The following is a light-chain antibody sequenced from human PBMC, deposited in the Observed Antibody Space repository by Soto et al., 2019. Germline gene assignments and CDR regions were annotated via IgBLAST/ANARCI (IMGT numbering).Light chain of an antibody. V-gene: IGKV3D-20*02. Sequence: DIVLTQSPGTLSLSPGERATLSCRASQSVSSKYLAWYQQKPGQPPRVLIYGTSIRATGIPERFSGGGSGTDFTLTITRLESEDFAVYYCQQRSNWPPITFGPGTKVDIK. CDR1: QSVSSKY. CDR2: GTS. CDR3: QQRSNWPPIT. J-gene: IGKJ3*01.